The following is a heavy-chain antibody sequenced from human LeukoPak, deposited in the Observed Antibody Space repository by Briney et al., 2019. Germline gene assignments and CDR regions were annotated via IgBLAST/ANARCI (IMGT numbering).Heavy chain of an antibody. V-gene: IGHV4-34*01. D-gene: IGHD4-23*01. CDR1: GGSFSGYY. CDR3: AGTSRGYTVGRKRETVAY. J-gene: IGHJ4*02. CDR2: INHSGST. Sequence: SETLSLTCAVYGGSFSGYYWSWIRQPPGKGLEWMGEINHSGSTNYNPPLKSRVTISVDTSKNQFSLKLSSVTAADTAVYYCAGTSRGYTVGRKRETVAYWGQGTLVTVSS.